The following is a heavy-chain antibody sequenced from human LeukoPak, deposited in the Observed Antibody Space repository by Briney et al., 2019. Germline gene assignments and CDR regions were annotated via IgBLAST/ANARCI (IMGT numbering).Heavy chain of an antibody. CDR3: ARGPILLWIHNGMDV. V-gene: IGHV3-49*02. D-gene: IGHD5-18*01. Sequence: RQAXGRXXEWVGXXXXRAYGGTTEYAASVKGRFTISRDDSKGIAYLEMNSLETEDTALYYCARGPILLWIHNGMDVWGQGTTVTVSS. J-gene: IGHJ6*02. CDR2: XXXRAYGGTT.